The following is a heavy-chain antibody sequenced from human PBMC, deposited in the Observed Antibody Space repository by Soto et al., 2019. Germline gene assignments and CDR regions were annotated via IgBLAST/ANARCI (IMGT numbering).Heavy chain of an antibody. D-gene: IGHD6-19*01. CDR1: GFTFSSYG. J-gene: IGHJ6*02. Sequence: QVQLVESGGGVVQPGRSLRLSCAASGFTFSSYGMHWVRQAPGKGLEWVAVISYDGSNKYYADSVKGRFTISRDNSKNTLYLQMNSLRAEDTAVYYCAKDWGIAVAGTSSYGMDVWGQGTTVTVSS. V-gene: IGHV3-30*18. CDR2: ISYDGSNK. CDR3: AKDWGIAVAGTSSYGMDV.